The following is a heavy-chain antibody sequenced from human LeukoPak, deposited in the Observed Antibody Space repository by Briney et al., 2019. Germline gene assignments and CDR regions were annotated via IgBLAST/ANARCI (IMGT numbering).Heavy chain of an antibody. CDR2: INHSGST. Sequence: SETLSLTCAVYGGSFSGYYWSWIRQPPGKGLEWIGEINHSGSTNYNPSLKSRVTISVDTSKNQFSLKLSSVTAADTAVYYCATERDYGDFILWGQGTLVTVSS. CDR1: GGSFSGYY. CDR3: ATERDYGDFIL. D-gene: IGHD4-17*01. V-gene: IGHV4-34*01. J-gene: IGHJ4*02.